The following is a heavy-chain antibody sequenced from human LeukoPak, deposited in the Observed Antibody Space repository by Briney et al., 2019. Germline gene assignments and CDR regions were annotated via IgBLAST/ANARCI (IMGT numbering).Heavy chain of an antibody. D-gene: IGHD1-26*01. CDR3: ARGSGSYWGANFDS. Sequence: SETLSLTCAVSGGSFNGYYWSWIRQPPGKGLGWIGEINHSGISNYKPSLKSRVTMSVDTSNNHISLKVTSITAADTAIYYCARGSGSYWGANFDSWGQGTLVTVSS. V-gene: IGHV4-34*01. J-gene: IGHJ4*02. CDR2: INHSGIS. CDR1: GGSFNGYY.